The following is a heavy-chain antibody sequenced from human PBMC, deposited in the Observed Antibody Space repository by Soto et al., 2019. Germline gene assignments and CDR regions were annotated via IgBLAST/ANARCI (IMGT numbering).Heavy chain of an antibody. CDR3: ARSIVVVTALDY. CDR2: INAGNGNT. D-gene: IGHD2-21*02. J-gene: IGHJ4*02. V-gene: IGHV1-3*05. CDR1: EYTFTRYA. Sequence: QVQLEQSGAEEKKPGASVKVSCKASEYTFTRYAMHWVRQAPGQRLEWRGWINAGNGNTKYSQKFQGRVTITRDTSASTAYMELSSLRSEDTAVYYCARSIVVVTALDYWGQGTLVTVSS.